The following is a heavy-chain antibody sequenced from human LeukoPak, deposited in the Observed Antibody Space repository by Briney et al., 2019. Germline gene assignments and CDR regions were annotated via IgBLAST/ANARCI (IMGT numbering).Heavy chain of an antibody. CDR2: ISGSGSRT. V-gene: IGHV3-23*01. J-gene: IGHJ3*02. CDR3: ARDTRSGDAFDI. CDR1: GFTFSSYA. D-gene: IGHD3-3*01. Sequence: GGSLRLSCVASGFTFSSYAMSWVRQAPGKGLEWVSTISGSGSRTYYTDSVKGRFTISRDNAKNSLYLQMNSLRAEDTAVYYCARDTRSGDAFDIWGQGTMVTVSS.